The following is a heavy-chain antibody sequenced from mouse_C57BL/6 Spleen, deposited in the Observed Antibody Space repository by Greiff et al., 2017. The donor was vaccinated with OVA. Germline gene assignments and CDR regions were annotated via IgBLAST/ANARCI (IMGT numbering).Heavy chain of an antibody. CDR1: GFSLTSYG. V-gene: IGHV2-3*01. CDR2: IWGDGST. J-gene: IGHJ4*01. CDR3: ANYDAGYYYALDY. Sequence: VMLVESGPGLVAPSQSLSITCTASGFSLTSYGVSWVRQPPGKGLEWLGVIWGDGSTNYHSALISRLSISKDNSKSQVYLKLNSLQTDDTATYYCANYDAGYYYALDYWGQGTSVTVSS. D-gene: IGHD2-12*01.